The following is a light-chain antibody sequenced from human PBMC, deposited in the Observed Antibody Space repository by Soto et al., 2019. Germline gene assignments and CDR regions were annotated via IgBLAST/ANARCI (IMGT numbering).Light chain of an antibody. Sequence: EIVLTQPPATLSLSPGERVTLSCRASQNIGDTYLAWYQQKPGQAPRLLIYGVSARGTGISDRFSASGSGTDFTLTISSLEPEDFAVYYCQQRSNWPIPFGQGTRLEIK. CDR2: GVS. V-gene: IGKV3D-20*02. CDR1: QNIGDTY. CDR3: QQRSNWPIP. J-gene: IGKJ5*01.